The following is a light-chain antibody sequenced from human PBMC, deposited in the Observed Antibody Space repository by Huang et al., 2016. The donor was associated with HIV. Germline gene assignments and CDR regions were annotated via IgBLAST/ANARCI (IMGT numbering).Light chain of an antibody. Sequence: AIQLTQSPSSLSASVGDRVTITCRASQGIGSALAWYQQKPGKAPHLLIFDASSLNTGVPSRFSGSGSGTDFTLTISSLQPEDFVTYFCQQFNNYPLTFGGGTKVEVK. CDR1: QGIGSA. V-gene: IGKV1D-13*01. J-gene: IGKJ4*01. CDR3: QQFNNYPLT. CDR2: DAS.